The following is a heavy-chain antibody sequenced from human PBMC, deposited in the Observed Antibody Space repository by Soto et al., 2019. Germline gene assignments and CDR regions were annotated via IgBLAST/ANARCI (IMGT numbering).Heavy chain of an antibody. D-gene: IGHD3-9*01. J-gene: IGHJ4*02. CDR2: VYDNGRP. CDR1: GGSISVYY. Sequence: SETLSLTCTISGGSISVYYWSWIRQSPRQGLEWIGYVYDNGRPYYSPSLKRRVTISADTSKNQISLKLTSATAADTAVYYWARGVGSSLPRYWGRGTLVTVSS. V-gene: IGHV4-59*01. CDR3: ARGVGSSLPRY.